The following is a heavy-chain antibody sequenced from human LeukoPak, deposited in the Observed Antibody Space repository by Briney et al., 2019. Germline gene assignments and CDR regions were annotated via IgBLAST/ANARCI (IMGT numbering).Heavy chain of an antibody. CDR2: ISYNGGRK. Sequence: PGRSLRLSCVASGFSFSGYAIHWVRQAPGKGLEWVALISYNGGRKDYADSVKGRFTISRDNSKNTLYLQMNSLRAEDTAVYYCAKGEGTMIVVVTRFDYWGQGTLVTVSS. CDR1: GFSFSGYA. V-gene: IGHV3-30*04. J-gene: IGHJ4*02. D-gene: IGHD3-22*01. CDR3: AKGEGTMIVVVTRFDY.